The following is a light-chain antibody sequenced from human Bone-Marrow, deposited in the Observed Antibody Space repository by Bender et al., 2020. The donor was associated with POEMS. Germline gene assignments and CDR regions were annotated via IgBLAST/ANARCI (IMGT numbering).Light chain of an antibody. V-gene: IGLV1-44*01. Sequence: QSVLTQPPSASGTPGQSVTISCSGTSSNFGNNAANWYQHVPGTAPKLLIYSNNQRPAGVPDRFSAPASGTSASLASSGLHSDDEADYYCSSWDDSLNGWVFGGGTKLTVL. CDR1: SSNFGNNA. CDR2: SNN. CDR3: SSWDDSLNGWV. J-gene: IGLJ3*02.